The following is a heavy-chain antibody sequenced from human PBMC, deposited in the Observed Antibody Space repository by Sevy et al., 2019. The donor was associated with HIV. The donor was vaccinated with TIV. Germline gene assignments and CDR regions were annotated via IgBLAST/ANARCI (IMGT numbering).Heavy chain of an antibody. CDR2: IKQDGSEK. Sequence: GGSLRLSCAASGFTFSSYWMSWVRQAPGKGLEWVANIKQDGSEKYYVDSVKGRFTISRDNAKNSLYLQMNSLRAEDTAVYYCARDTVLLWFGELFDYWGQRTLVTDSS. D-gene: IGHD3-10*01. J-gene: IGHJ4*02. CDR3: ARDTVLLWFGELFDY. CDR1: GFTFSSYW. V-gene: IGHV3-7*01.